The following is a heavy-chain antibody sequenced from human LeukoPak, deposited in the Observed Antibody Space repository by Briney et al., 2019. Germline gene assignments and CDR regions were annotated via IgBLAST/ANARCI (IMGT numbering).Heavy chain of an antibody. V-gene: IGHV1-8*02. CDR2: MNPNSGNT. CDR1: GYTFTSYD. Sequence: ASVKVSCKASGYTFTSYDINWVRQATGQGLEWMGWMNPNSGNTGYAQKFQGRVTMTTDTSTSTAYMELRSLRSDDTAVYYCARGQLRGLELREVEGYWGQGTLVTVSS. D-gene: IGHD1-7*01. J-gene: IGHJ4*02. CDR3: ARGQLRGLELREVEGY.